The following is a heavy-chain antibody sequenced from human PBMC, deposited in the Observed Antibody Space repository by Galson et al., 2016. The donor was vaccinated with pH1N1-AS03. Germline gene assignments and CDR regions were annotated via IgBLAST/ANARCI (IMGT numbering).Heavy chain of an antibody. CDR2: ISSSSRFI. CDR1: GFTFNHYS. CDR3: ARDGGYSSGWIDF. Sequence: CAASGFTFNHYSMNWVRQAPGKGLEWVAYISSSSRFIYYADAVQGRFTISKDSPKNSVYLHMNGLRADDTAVYYCARDGGYSSGWIDFWGQGTLVSVSS. J-gene: IGHJ4*02. D-gene: IGHD3-22*01. V-gene: IGHV3-21*01.